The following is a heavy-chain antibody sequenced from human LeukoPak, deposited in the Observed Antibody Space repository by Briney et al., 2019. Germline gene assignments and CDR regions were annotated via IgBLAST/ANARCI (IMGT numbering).Heavy chain of an antibody. J-gene: IGHJ6*03. Sequence: SETLSLTCTVSGGSIGNGRFYWGWIRQPPAKGLEWIGSIYFSGNTYYNPSLESRVTISVDTSKNQFSLKLSSVTAADTAVYYCARDSRTTRPSYYYYMDVWGKGTTVTVSS. CDR2: IYFSGNT. CDR1: GGSIGNGRFY. V-gene: IGHV4-39*07. D-gene: IGHD4-11*01. CDR3: ARDSRTTRPSYYYYMDV.